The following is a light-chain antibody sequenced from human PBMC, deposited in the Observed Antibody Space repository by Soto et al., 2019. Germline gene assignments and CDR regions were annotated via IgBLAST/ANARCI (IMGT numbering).Light chain of an antibody. V-gene: IGKV3-15*01. CDR1: QSVSSSY. CDR2: VAS. CDR3: QQYNKWPHCT. Sequence: EIVLTQSPVTISLSEGERATXSCRXIQSVSSSYLAWYQQIPGQAPILLIFVASTSATSVPARFSGSGSGPEFTLTISSMQAEDFAVYYCQQYNKWPHCTFGQGTQVDI. J-gene: IGKJ1*01.